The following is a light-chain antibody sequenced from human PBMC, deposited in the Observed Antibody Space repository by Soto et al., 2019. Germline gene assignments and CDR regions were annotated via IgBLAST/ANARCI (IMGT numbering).Light chain of an antibody. J-gene: IGLJ3*02. Sequence: QSALTQPASMSGSPGQSITIACTGTSGDVGFYNFVSWYQQHPGKVPRLIIYGVTKRPSGVSHRCSGSKSGNTASLTISGLQVEDEADYSCASYTGSSNYVFGGGTKVTVL. CDR1: SGDVGFYNF. V-gene: IGLV2-14*03. CDR3: ASYTGSSNYV. CDR2: GVT.